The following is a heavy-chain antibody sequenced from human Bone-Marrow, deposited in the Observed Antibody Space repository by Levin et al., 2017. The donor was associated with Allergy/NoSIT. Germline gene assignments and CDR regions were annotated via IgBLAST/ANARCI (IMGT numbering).Heavy chain of an antibody. CDR2: IYSGGST. V-gene: IGHV3-66*01. Sequence: GGSLRLSCAASGFTVSSNYMSWVRQAPGKGLEWVSVIYSGGSTYYADSVKGRFTISRDNSKNTLYLQMNSLRAEDTAVYYCARDIPSRRGLAARKYYYYGMDVWGQGTTVTVSS. CDR1: GFTVSSNY. CDR3: ARDIPSRRGLAARKYYYYGMDV. J-gene: IGHJ6*02. D-gene: IGHD6-6*01.